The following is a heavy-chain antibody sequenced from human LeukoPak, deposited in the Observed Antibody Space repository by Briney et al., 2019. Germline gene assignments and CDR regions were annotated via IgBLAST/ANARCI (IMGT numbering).Heavy chain of an antibody. CDR3: ARAGYCSGGSCYPYYDYYYMDV. CDR2: ISAYNGNT. J-gene: IGHJ6*03. Sequence: ASSVKVSCKASGYTFTGYYMHWVRQAPGQGLEWMGWISAYNGNTNYAQKLQGRVTMTTDTSTSTAYMELRSLRSDDTAVYYCARAGYCSGGSCYPYYDYYYMDVWGKGTTVTVSS. V-gene: IGHV1-18*04. CDR1: GYTFTGYY. D-gene: IGHD2-15*01.